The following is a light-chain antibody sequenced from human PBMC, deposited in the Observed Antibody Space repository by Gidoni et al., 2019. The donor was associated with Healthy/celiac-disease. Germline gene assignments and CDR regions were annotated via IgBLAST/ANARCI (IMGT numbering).Light chain of an antibody. CDR2: AAS. J-gene: IGKJ3*01. CDR1: QGINSW. Sequence: DIQMTQSPSTVSAALGHRVTLTCRASQGINSWLAWYQKKPGKAAKLLIYAASNLQSGVPSRFSGSGSGTDFNITISSLQHEDFETYYCQQNNTPFTFGPGTKVDIK. V-gene: IGKV1-12*01. CDR3: QQNNTPFT.